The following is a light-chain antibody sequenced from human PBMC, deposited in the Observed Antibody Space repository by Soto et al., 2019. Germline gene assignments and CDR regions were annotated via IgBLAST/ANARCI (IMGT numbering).Light chain of an antibody. J-gene: IGKJ1*01. Sequence: EIVLTQSPGTLSLSPGERATLSCRASQSVSSGYLAWYQQKPGQAPRLLIYGASSRATGIPDRCSGSGSGTDFTLTISRLEPEDFAVYYCQQYGSSPQTFGQGTKVEIK. CDR1: QSVSSGY. CDR2: GAS. CDR3: QQYGSSPQT. V-gene: IGKV3-20*01.